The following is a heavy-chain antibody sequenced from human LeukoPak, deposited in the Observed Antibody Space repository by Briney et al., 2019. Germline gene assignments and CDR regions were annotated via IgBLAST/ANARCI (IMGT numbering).Heavy chain of an antibody. Sequence: ASVKVSCKASGGTFNNYAISWVRQAPGQGLEWMGGIIPLSGTANYAQKFQGRVTITTDESTSTDYMELSNLRSDDTAVYYCASRTADYGSGSHYGYGGQGTLVTVSS. CDR3: ASRTADYGSGSHYGY. CDR2: IIPLSGTA. J-gene: IGHJ4*02. V-gene: IGHV1-69*05. CDR1: GGTFNNYA. D-gene: IGHD3-10*01.